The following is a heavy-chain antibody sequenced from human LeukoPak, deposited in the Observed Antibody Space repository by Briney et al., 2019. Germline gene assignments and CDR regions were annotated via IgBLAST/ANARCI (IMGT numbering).Heavy chain of an antibody. J-gene: IGHJ4*02. CDR3: AKDATTIFGVVMEYFDY. V-gene: IGHV3-23*01. CDR1: GFTFSSYG. CDR2: ISGSGGST. Sequence: GGSLRLSCAASGFTFSSYGMSWVRQAPGKGLEWVSAISGSGGSTYYADSVKGRFTISRDNSKNTLYLQMNSLRAEDTAVYYCAKDATTIFGVVMEYFDYWGQGTLVTVSS. D-gene: IGHD3-3*01.